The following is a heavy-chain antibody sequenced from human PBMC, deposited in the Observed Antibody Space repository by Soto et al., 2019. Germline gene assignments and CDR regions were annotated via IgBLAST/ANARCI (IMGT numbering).Heavy chain of an antibody. CDR2: LSAGGGST. V-gene: IGHV3-23*01. J-gene: IGHJ3*02. D-gene: IGHD4-17*01. CDR3: AHPRGYGVFDAYDI. CDR1: GFTFSTYA. Sequence: GGSLRLSCAASGFTFSTYAMSWVRQAPGKGLEWVSALSAGGGSTYYADSVKGRFTISRDNSMNALYLQMNTLRIEDTAVYYCAHPRGYGVFDAYDIWGQGTMVTVSS.